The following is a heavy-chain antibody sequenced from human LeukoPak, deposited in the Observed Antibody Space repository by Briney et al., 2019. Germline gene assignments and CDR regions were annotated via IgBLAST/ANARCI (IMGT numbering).Heavy chain of an antibody. CDR1: GFTFRSYG. D-gene: IGHD2-15*01. V-gene: IGHV3-30*03. CDR2: ISYDGSNK. J-gene: IGHJ3*02. Sequence: PGGSLRLSCAASGFTFRSYGMHWVRQAPGKGVEGVGVISYDGSNKFYADSVKGRFTISRDNSKNTLYLQINSLRAEDTAVYYCEVVVAATPYAFDIWGQGTRVTVSS. CDR3: EVVVAATPYAFDI.